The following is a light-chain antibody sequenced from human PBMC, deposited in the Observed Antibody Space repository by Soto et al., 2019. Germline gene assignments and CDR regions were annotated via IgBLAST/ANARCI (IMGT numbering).Light chain of an antibody. V-gene: IGKV3-15*01. CDR1: QSVSSN. Sequence: EIVMTQSPATLSVSPGERATLFCRASQSVSSNLVWYQQKPGQAPRLLIYGASTRATGIPARFSGSGSETDFTLTISSLHCEVFAFYYCQQYNNCLLRFGQGPKVAIK. CDR2: GAS. CDR3: QQYNNCLLR. J-gene: IGKJ1*01.